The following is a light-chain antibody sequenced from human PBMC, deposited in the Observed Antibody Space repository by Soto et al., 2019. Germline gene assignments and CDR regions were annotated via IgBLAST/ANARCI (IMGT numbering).Light chain of an antibody. V-gene: IGLV2-23*01. CDR2: EAS. J-gene: IGLJ1*01. CDR3: CSYAGGTTFV. CDR1: SSDVGRYNL. Sequence: QSALPQPASVSGSPGQSITISCTGTSSDVGRYNLVSWYQHHPGEAPKLLVYEASKRPSGVSNRFSGSKSGNTASLTISGLQAEDEADYYCCSYAGGTTFVFVTGTKLTVL.